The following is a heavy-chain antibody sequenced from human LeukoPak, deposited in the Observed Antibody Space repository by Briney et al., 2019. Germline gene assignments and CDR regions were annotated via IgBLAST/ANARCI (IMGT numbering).Heavy chain of an antibody. Sequence: PGGSLRLSCTASGFTFSNYGLSWVRQAPGKGLGWVSAISGGGSATYYADSVKGRFTISRHNSKNTLFLQMNTLRADDTAVYYCAGVAGVYYYGMDVWGQGTPVTVSS. CDR3: AGVAGVYYYGMDV. CDR1: GFTFSNYG. CDR2: ISGGGSAT. D-gene: IGHD6-19*01. V-gene: IGHV3-23*01. J-gene: IGHJ6*02.